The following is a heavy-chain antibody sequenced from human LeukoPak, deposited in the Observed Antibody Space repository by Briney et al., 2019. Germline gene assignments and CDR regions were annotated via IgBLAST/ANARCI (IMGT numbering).Heavy chain of an antibody. CDR1: GFTVSSNH. D-gene: IGHD2-15*01. CDR2: IYSGGST. J-gene: IGHJ4*02. CDR3: ARDAKCRY. V-gene: IGHV3-66*01. Sequence: GGSLRLSCAASGFTVSSNHMTWVRQAPGKGLEWVSVIYSGGSTYYADSVKGRFTISRDNAKNSLYLQMNSLRAEDTAVYYCARDAKCRYWGQGTLVTVSS.